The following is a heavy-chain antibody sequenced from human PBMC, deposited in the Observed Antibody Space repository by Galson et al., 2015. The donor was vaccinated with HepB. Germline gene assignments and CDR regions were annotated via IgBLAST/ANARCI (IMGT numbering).Heavy chain of an antibody. J-gene: IGHJ3*02. D-gene: IGHD4-17*01. CDR1: GFTFSSYS. CDR3: ARGGSTVTPLWAFDI. V-gene: IGHV3-48*01. Sequence: SLRLSCAASGFTFSSYSMNWVRQAPGKGLEWVTYISSSSSTIYYADSVKGRFTISRDNAKNSLYLQMNSLRAEDTAVYYCARGGSTVTPLWAFDIWGQGTMVTVSS. CDR2: ISSSSSTI.